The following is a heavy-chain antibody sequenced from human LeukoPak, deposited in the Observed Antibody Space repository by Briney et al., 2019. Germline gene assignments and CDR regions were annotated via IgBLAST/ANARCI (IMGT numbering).Heavy chain of an antibody. Sequence: GGSLRLSCAASGFTFSSYWMSWVRQAPGKGLEWVANIKQDGSEKYHVDSVKGRFTISRDNAKNSLYLQMNSLRAEDTAVYYCARRWWQQLVVTLFDYWGQGTLVTVSS. V-gene: IGHV3-7*01. CDR2: IKQDGSEK. CDR3: ARRWWQQLVVTLFDY. J-gene: IGHJ4*02. D-gene: IGHD6-13*01. CDR1: GFTFSSYW.